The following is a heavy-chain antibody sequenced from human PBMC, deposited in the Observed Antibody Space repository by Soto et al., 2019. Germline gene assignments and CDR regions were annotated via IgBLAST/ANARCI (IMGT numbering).Heavy chain of an antibody. Sequence: PSETLSLTCAVSGGSISSSNWWSGVRQPPGKGLEWIGEIYHSGSTNYNPSLKSRVTISVDKSKNQFSLKLSSVTAADTAVYYCARLGGYIYYYYGMDVWGQGTTVTVSS. V-gene: IGHV4-4*02. J-gene: IGHJ6*02. CDR1: GGSISSSNW. CDR3: ARLGGYIYYYYGMDV. D-gene: IGHD3-22*01. CDR2: IYHSGST.